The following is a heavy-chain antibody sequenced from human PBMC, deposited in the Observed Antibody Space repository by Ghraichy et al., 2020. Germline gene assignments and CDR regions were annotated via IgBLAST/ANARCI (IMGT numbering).Heavy chain of an antibody. CDR2: IRYDGSNK. D-gene: IGHD2-2*03. Sequence: GGSLRLSCAASGFTFRTYAMYWVRQAPGKGLEWVAFIRYDGSNKYYADSVKGRFTISRDNSKNTLYLQMNSLRAEDTAVYYCAKDALDIEVVSYDMDVWGKGTTVTVSS. J-gene: IGHJ6*04. CDR1: GFTFRTYA. V-gene: IGHV3-30*02. CDR3: AKDALDIEVVSYDMDV.